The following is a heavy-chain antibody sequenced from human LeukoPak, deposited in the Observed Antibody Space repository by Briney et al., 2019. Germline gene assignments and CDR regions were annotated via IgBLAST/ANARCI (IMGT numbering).Heavy chain of an antibody. Sequence: SVKVSCKASGGTFSSYAITWVRQAPGQGLEWMGGIIPIFGTANYAEKFQGRVTITTDESTSKAYMELSSLRSEDTAVYYCVRDNLIAARGSLGWFDPWGQGTLVTVSS. V-gene: IGHV1-69*05. D-gene: IGHD6-6*01. CDR2: IIPIFGTA. CDR3: VRDNLIAARGSLGWFDP. CDR1: GGTFSSYA. J-gene: IGHJ5*02.